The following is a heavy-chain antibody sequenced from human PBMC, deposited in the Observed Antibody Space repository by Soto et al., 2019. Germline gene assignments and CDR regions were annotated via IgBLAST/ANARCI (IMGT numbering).Heavy chain of an antibody. CDR2: ISAYNGNT. V-gene: IGHV1-18*04. D-gene: IGHD3-16*02. CDR3: ARDSNDYVWGSYRYNPYFDY. Sequence: ASVKVTCKASGYTFTSYGISWVRQAPGQGLEWMGWISAYNGNTNYAQKLQGRVTMTTDTSTSTAYMELRSLRSDDTAVYYCARDSNDYVWGSYRYNPYFDYWGQVTLVTVSS. CDR1: GYTFTSYG. J-gene: IGHJ4*02.